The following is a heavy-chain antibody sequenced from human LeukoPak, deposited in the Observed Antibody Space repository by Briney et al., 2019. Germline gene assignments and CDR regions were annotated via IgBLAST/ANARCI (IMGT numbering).Heavy chain of an antibody. CDR1: GFTFSSYA. J-gene: IGHJ4*02. CDR3: ARGLLWFGELAEEASPLFDY. D-gene: IGHD3-10*01. V-gene: IGHV3-30*04. Sequence: GGSLRLSCAASGFTFSSYAMHWVRQAPGKGLEWVAVISYDGSNKYYADSVKGRFTISRDNSKNTLYLQMNSLRAEDTAVYYCARGLLWFGELAEEASPLFDYWGQGTLVTVSS. CDR2: ISYDGSNK.